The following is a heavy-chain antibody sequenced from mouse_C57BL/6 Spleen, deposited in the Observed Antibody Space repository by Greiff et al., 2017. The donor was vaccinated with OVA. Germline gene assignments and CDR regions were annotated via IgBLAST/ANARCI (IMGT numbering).Heavy chain of an antibody. CDR3: AGRGSDYYYC. CDR2: IYPGDGDT. D-gene: IGHD1-1*01. V-gene: IGHV1-82*01. Sequence: VQLQQSGPELVKPGASVKISCKASGYAFSSSWMNWVKQRPGKGLEWIGRIYPGDGDTNYNGKFKGKATLTADKSSSTAYMQRSSLTSEDAAVYFGAGRGSDYYYCWGTGTTLTAAS. J-gene: IGHJ2*01. CDR1: GYAFSSSW.